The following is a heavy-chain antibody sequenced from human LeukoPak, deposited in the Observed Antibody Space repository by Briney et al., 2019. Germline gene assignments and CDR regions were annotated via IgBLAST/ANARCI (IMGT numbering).Heavy chain of an antibody. V-gene: IGHV3-53*01. CDR3: ARARDYGDYEY. CDR1: GFNVSNNY. J-gene: IGHJ4*02. CDR2: IYSGGRT. D-gene: IGHD4-17*01. Sequence: GGSLRLSCAASGFNVSNNYMSWVRRGPGKGLEWVSVIYSGGRTYYADSVAGRLTISRHNSKNTLYLQMNSLRAEDTAVYYCARARDYGDYEYWGQGTLVTVSS.